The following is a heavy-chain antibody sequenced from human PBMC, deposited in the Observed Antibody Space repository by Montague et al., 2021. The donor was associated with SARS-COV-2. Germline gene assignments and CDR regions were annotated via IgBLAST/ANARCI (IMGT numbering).Heavy chain of an antibody. D-gene: IGHD1-14*01. CDR1: GFTFSCCG. J-gene: IGHJ4*02. CDR3: AKSLLGVGTTGMDF. Sequence: SLRLSCAASGFTFSCCGMYWVRRAPGKGLEWLSSISGVSTGTYYADSVKGRFTISRDNSRDTLYLQMSSLRAEDTAIYYCAKSLLGVGTTGMDFWGQGTLVTVSS. V-gene: IGHV3-23*01. CDR2: ISGVSTGT.